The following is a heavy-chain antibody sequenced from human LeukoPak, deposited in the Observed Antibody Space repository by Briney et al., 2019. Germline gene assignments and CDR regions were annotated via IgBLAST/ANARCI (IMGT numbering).Heavy chain of an antibody. J-gene: IGHJ4*02. Sequence: GGSLRLSCAASGFTFSSYWMHWVRQAPGKGLEYVSAISSNGGSTYYADSVKGRFTISRDNSKNTLYLQMSSLRAEDTVVYYCVKATGYSHGYGGFDYWGQGTLVTVSS. D-gene: IGHD5-18*01. V-gene: IGHV3-64D*06. CDR3: VKATGYSHGYGGFDY. CDR1: GFTFSSYW. CDR2: ISSNGGST.